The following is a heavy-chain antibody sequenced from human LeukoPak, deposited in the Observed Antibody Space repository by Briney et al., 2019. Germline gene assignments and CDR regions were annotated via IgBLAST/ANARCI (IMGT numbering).Heavy chain of an antibody. V-gene: IGHV3-23*01. CDR1: GFTFSSFA. CDR2: MSGSGRST. CDR3: AKGRGWLQFFDY. Sequence: PGGSLRLSCAASGFTFSSFAMSWVRQAPGKGLEWVSAMSGSGRSTYYADSVKGRFTISRDNSENTMYLQMNSLRAEDTAVYFCAKGRGWLQFFDYWGQGTLVTVSS. D-gene: IGHD5-24*01. J-gene: IGHJ4*02.